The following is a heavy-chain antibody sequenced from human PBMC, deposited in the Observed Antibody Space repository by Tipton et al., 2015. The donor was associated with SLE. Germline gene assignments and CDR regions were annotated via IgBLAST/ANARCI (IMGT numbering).Heavy chain of an antibody. CDR3: GSRDNWNPVDI. D-gene: IGHD1-20*01. Sequence: LRLSCTVSGGSISSSSYYWGWIRQPPGKGLEWIGSIYYSGSTYYNPSLKSRVTISVDTSKSQFSLKLSSVTAADTAVYYCGSRDNWNPVDIWGQGTMVTVSS. J-gene: IGHJ3*02. CDR1: GGSISSSSYY. V-gene: IGHV4-39*01. CDR2: IYYSGST.